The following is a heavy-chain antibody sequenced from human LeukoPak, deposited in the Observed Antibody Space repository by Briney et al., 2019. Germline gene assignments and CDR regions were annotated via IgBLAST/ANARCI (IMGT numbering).Heavy chain of an antibody. CDR3: ARAWGSLYYFDY. J-gene: IGHJ4*02. V-gene: IGHV1-2*02. CDR1: GYTFTGYF. CDR2: INPNNGFT. Sequence: ASVKVSCTASGYTFTGYFLHWVRQAPGQGLEWMGWINPNNGFTNYTQKFKGRVTMTRDTSISTAYMELNRLTSDDTAVFYCARAWGSLYYFDYWGQGTLVTVSS. D-gene: IGHD3-16*01.